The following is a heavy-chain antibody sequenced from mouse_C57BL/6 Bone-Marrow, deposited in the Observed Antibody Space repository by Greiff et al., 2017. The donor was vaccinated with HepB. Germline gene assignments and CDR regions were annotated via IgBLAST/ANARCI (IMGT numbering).Heavy chain of an antibody. CDR2: IRNKANGYTT. D-gene: IGHD1-1*01. Sequence: DVQLVESGGGLVQPGGSLSLSCAASGFTFTDYYMSWVRQPPGKALEWLGFIRNKANGYTTEYSASVKGRFTISRDNSQSILYLQMNALRAEDSATYYCASGRVSYFDYWGQGTTLTVSS. V-gene: IGHV7-3*01. CDR1: GFTFTDYY. J-gene: IGHJ2*01. CDR3: ASGRVSYFDY.